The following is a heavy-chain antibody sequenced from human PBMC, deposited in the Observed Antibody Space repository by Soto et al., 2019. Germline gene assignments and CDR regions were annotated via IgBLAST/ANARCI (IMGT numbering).Heavy chain of an antibody. CDR3: ARRIRYYFDY. CDR1: GGSISSSSYY. J-gene: IGHJ4*02. Sequence: SETLSLTCTVSGGSISSSSYYWGWIRQPPGKGLEWIGSIYYSGSTYYNPSLKSRVTISVDTSKNQFSLKLSSVTAADTAVYYCARRIRYYFDYWGQGTLVTVSS. V-gene: IGHV4-39*01. CDR2: IYYSGST.